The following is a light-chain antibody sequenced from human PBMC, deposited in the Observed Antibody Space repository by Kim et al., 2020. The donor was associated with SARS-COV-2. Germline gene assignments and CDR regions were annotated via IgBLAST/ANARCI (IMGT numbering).Light chain of an antibody. CDR2: GAS. CDR1: QGISKY. J-gene: IGKJ4*01. CDR3: QQYDSYPLT. Sequence: ACVGDRVTITCRASQGISKYLAWYQQMPGKAPKSLIYGASTLQSGVPSRFSASGSGTDFTLTITCLQPEDFATYCRQQYDSYPLTVGGGTKVDIK. V-gene: IGKV1-16*01.